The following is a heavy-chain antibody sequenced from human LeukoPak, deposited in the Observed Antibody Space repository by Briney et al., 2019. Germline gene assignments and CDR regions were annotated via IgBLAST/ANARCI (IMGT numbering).Heavy chain of an antibody. CDR2: INPHSGGT. Sequence: ASVKVSCKASGYTFTDYYMHWVRQAPGQGLEWMGWINPHSGGTNYAQKFQGRVTMTRDTSISTAYMELSSLKASDTAMYYCARHARGYCSGGSCPVIYYFDYWGQGTLVTVSS. CDR3: ARHARGYCSGGSCPVIYYFDY. CDR1: GYTFTDYY. J-gene: IGHJ4*02. D-gene: IGHD2-15*01. V-gene: IGHV1-2*02.